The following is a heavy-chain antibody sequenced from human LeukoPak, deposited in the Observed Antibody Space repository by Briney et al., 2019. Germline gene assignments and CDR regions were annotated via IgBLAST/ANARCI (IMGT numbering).Heavy chain of an antibody. CDR1: GYTFTGYY. CDR2: INPNSGAT. V-gene: IGHV1-2*02. CDR3: AREESSGYNWFDP. Sequence: ASVKVSCKASGYTFTGYYIHWVRQAPGQGLEWMGWINPNSGATKYAQKFQGRVTMTRDTSITTAYMQLSRLRSGDTAVYYCAREESSGYNWFDPWGQGTLVTVS. J-gene: IGHJ5*02. D-gene: IGHD3-22*01.